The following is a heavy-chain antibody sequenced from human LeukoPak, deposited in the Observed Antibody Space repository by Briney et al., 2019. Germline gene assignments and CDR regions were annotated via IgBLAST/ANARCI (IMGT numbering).Heavy chain of an antibody. CDR1: GGSISSDTYY. Sequence: SQTLSLTCTVSGGSISSDTYYWSWLRQPAGKELEWIGRIHTSGSTNYNPSLKSRVTISLDTSKNQFSLKLSSVTAADTAMYYCARERRGHMVMSGYAFDIWGQGTMVTVSS. CDR3: ARERRGHMVMSGYAFDI. CDR2: IHTSGST. D-gene: IGHD5-18*01. J-gene: IGHJ3*02. V-gene: IGHV4-61*02.